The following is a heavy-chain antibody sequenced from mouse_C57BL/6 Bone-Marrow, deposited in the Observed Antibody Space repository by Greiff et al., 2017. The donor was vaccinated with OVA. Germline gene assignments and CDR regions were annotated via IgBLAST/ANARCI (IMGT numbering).Heavy chain of an antibody. J-gene: IGHJ3*01. D-gene: IGHD2-10*01. Sequence: QVQLQQSGAELAKPGASVKLSCKASGYTFTSYWMHWVKQRPGQGLEWIGYINPSSGYTKYNQKFKDKATLTADKSSSTAYMQLSCLTYGDSAVXYCARWNGLLLFAYWGQGTLVTVSA. CDR3: ARWNGLLLFAY. CDR1: GYTFTSYW. V-gene: IGHV1-7*01. CDR2: INPSSGYT.